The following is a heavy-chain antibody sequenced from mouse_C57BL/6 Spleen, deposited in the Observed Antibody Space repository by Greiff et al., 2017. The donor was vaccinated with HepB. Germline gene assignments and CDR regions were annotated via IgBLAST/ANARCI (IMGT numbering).Heavy chain of an antibody. CDR2: INPNNGGT. CDR3: ARAWYEEDYFDY. V-gene: IGHV1-26*01. J-gene: IGHJ2*01. D-gene: IGHD2-14*01. Sequence: VQLQQSGPELVKPGASVKISCKASGYTFTDYYMNWVKQSHGKSLEWIGDINPNNGGTSYNQKFKGKATLTVDTSSSTAYMELRSLTSEDSAVYYCARAWYEEDYFDYWGQGTTLTVSS. CDR1: GYTFTDYY.